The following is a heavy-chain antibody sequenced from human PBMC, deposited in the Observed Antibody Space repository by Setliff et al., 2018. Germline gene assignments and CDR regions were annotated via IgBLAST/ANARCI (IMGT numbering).Heavy chain of an antibody. D-gene: IGHD3-10*01. CDR3: ARDLIRGAPNWFDP. Sequence: GGSLRLSCAASGFTFSNYEMNWVRQAPGKGLEWISYISSSGGTIHYADSVKGRFTISRDNAKSSLYLQMNSLRAEDTAVYYCARDLIRGAPNWFDPWGQGTLVTVSS. CDR2: ISSSGGTI. V-gene: IGHV3-48*03. J-gene: IGHJ5*02. CDR1: GFTFSNYE.